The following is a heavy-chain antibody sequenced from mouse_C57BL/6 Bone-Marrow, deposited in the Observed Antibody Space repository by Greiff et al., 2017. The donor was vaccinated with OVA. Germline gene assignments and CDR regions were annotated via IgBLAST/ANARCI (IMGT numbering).Heavy chain of an antibody. CDR3: ASYDGYSSFAY. D-gene: IGHD2-3*01. J-gene: IGHJ3*01. CDR2: IDPSDSYT. CDR1: GYTFTSYW. V-gene: IGHV1-69*01. Sequence: QVQLQQPGAELVMPGASVKLSCKASGYTFTSYWMHWVKQRPGQGLEWIGEIDPSDSYTNYNQKFKGKSTLTVDKSSSTAYMQLSSLTSEDSAVYYCASYDGYSSFAYWGQGTLVTVSA.